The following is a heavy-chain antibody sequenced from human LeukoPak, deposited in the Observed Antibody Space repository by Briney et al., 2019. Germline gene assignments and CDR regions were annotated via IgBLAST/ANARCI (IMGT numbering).Heavy chain of an antibody. J-gene: IGHJ5*02. D-gene: IGHD3-10*01. Sequence: GGSLRLSCAASGFTFSSYEMNWVRQAPGKGLEWVSYISTGGSTAYYADSMKGRFTISRDNAKNSLYLQMHSLRAEDTAVYYCARSFGETPLNWFDPWGQGTLVTVSS. CDR1: GFTFSSYE. V-gene: IGHV3-48*03. CDR3: ARSFGETPLNWFDP. CDR2: ISTGGSTA.